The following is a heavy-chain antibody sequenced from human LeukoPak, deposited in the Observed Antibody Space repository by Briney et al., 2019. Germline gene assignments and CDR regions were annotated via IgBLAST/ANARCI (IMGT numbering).Heavy chain of an antibody. Sequence: GGSLRLSCAASGFTFSSYAMSRVRQAPGKGLEWVSAISGSGGSTYYADSVKGRFTISRDNSKNTLYLQMNSLRAEDTAVYYCASYDYYYGSGSPRNPWGQGTLVTVSS. D-gene: IGHD3-10*01. CDR2: ISGSGGST. V-gene: IGHV3-23*01. CDR3: ASYDYYYGSGSPRNP. J-gene: IGHJ5*02. CDR1: GFTFSSYA.